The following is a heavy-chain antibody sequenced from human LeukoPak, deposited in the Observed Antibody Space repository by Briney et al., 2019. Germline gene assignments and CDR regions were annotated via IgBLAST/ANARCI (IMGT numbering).Heavy chain of an antibody. J-gene: IGHJ6*02. Sequence: VSEKVSCKGFGYSANNFDVKWVRRATGQGFEWMGWMTLNSGRTGYRREFQGRVTMTTDTSTNTAYMELSSLRSDDTAVYYCGRGYAMDVWGQGTTVIVSS. CDR2: MTLNSGRT. CDR3: GRGYAMDV. V-gene: IGHV1-8*01. CDR1: GYSANNFD.